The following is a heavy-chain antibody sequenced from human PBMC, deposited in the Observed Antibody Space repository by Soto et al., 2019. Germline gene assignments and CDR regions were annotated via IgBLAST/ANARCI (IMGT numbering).Heavy chain of an antibody. J-gene: IGHJ4*02. Sequence: GGSLRLSCVVSGFTFSSHSMSWVRQAPGKGLEWVSSISTSGSGTYHADSVKGRFAISRDNSKNTLYLQMNSLRAEDTAVYYCASQERWLQYVTYWGQGTLVTVSS. CDR1: GFTFSSHS. D-gene: IGHD5-12*01. CDR3: ASQERWLQYVTY. V-gene: IGHV3-23*01. CDR2: ISTSGSGT.